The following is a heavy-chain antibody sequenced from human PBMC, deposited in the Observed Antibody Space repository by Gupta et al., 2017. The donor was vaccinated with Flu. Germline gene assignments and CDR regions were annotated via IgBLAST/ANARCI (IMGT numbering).Heavy chain of an antibody. J-gene: IGHJ4*02. D-gene: IGHD2-15*01. Sequence: VRQAPGQGLEWMGGIIPVFGPTNYAQKFQGRVTITADESTSTAYMEISSLRPEDTAVYYCARKGGGHCSGGSCYSFDFWGQGTLVTVSS. V-gene: IGHV1-69*01. CDR3: ARKGGGHCSGGSCYSFDF. CDR2: IIPVFGPT.